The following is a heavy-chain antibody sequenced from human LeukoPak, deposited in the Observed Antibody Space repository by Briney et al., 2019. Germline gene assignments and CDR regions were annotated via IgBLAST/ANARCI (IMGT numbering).Heavy chain of an antibody. CDR1: GGSFSDYY. CDR3: ARGEGTLAGRRWPYYFYYYMDV. V-gene: IGHV4-34*01. D-gene: IGHD6-19*01. Sequence: PSETLFLTCVVYGGSFSDYYWSWVRQPPGKGLEWIGEINHSGTTKYNPSLKSRLTISIHTSNNQFSLNLNSVTAADTAVYYCARGEGTLAGRRWPYYFYYYMDVWGKGTTVTISS. J-gene: IGHJ6*03. CDR2: INHSGTT.